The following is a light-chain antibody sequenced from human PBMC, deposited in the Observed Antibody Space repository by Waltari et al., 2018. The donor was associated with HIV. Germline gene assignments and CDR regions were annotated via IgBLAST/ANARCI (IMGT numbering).Light chain of an antibody. CDR2: GAF. J-gene: IGKJ4*01. V-gene: IGKV1-39*01. Sequence: DIQMTQSPSSLSASVGDSVPITCRASQSISTYLNCYQQKPGNAPKLLIYGAFSLQSGVPSGFSGSGSGTDFTLTITSLQPEDFATYYCQQSYNIPLTFGGGTKVEL. CDR1: QSISTY. CDR3: QQSYNIPLT.